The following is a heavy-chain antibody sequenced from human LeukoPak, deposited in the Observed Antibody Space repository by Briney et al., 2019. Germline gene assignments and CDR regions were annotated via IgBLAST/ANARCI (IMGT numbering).Heavy chain of an antibody. CDR1: GGSISSSSYY. V-gene: IGHV4-39*01. CDR2: IYYSGST. J-gene: IGHJ5*02. Sequence: RPSETLSLTCTVSGGSISSSSYYWGWIRQPPGKGLEWIGSIYYSGSTYYNPSLKSRVTISVDTSKNQFSLKLSSVTAADTAVYYCARRFISVVVAPDWFDPWGQGTLVTVSS. D-gene: IGHD2-15*01. CDR3: ARRFISVVVAPDWFDP.